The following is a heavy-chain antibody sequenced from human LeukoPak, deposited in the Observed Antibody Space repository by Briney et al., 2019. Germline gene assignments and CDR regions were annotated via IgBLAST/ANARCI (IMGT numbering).Heavy chain of an antibody. Sequence: PSETLSLTCTVSGCSFSSSSFYWGWLRQPPGMGQVWVGSMYYSGNTYYNPSLESRVILCVNTHRNQCSLKVSFVTPDDTAVYYCARNMREYVTLPDYWGQGTLVTVSS. CDR2: MYYSGNT. V-gene: IGHV4-39*01. J-gene: IGHJ4*02. CDR3: ARNMREYVTLPDY. D-gene: IGHD1-14*01. CDR1: GCSFSSSSFY.